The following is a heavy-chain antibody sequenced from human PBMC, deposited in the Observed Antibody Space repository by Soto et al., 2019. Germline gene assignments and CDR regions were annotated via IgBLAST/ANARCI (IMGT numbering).Heavy chain of an antibody. D-gene: IGHD3-22*01. V-gene: IGHV3-33*01. CDR2: IWYDGSNK. CDR1: GFTFSSYG. Sequence: QVQLVESGGGVVQPGRSLRLSCAASGFTFSSYGMHWVRQAPGKGLEWVAVIWYDGSNKYYADSVKGRFTISRDNSKNTLYLQMNSLRAEDTAVYYCAREEYYYDSSGYYKSYFDYWGQGTLVTVSS. J-gene: IGHJ4*02. CDR3: AREEYYYDSSGYYKSYFDY.